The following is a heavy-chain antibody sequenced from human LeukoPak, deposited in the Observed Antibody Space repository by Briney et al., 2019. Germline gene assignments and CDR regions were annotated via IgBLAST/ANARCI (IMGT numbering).Heavy chain of an antibody. CDR1: GFTFSSYA. D-gene: IGHD3-22*01. CDR3: ARQSRITMIVVVISLWGYFDY. J-gene: IGHJ4*02. Sequence: GGSLRLSCAASGFTFSSYAMSWVRQAPGKGLEWVSVITSGGSTYYADSVKGRLTVSRDNSKNTLYLQMNSLRAEDTAVYYCARQSRITMIVVVISLWGYFDYWGQGTLVTVSS. CDR2: ITSGGST. V-gene: IGHV3-23*01.